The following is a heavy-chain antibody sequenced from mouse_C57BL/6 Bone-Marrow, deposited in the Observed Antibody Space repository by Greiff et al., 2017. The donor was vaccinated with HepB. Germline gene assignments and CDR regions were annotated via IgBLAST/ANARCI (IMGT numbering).Heavy chain of an antibody. J-gene: IGHJ3*01. Sequence: EVHLVESGPELVKPGASVKISCKASGYSFTDYNMNWVKQSNGKSLEWIGVINPNYGTTSYNQKFKGKATLTVDQSSSTAYMQLNSLTSEDSAVYYCARGRSTMVTTGFAYWGQGTLVTVSA. CDR2: INPNYGTT. V-gene: IGHV1-39*01. CDR3: ARGRSTMVTTGFAY. D-gene: IGHD2-2*01. CDR1: GYSFTDYN.